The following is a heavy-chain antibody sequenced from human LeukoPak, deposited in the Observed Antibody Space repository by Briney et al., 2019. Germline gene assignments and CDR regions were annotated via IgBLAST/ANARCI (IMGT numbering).Heavy chain of an antibody. Sequence: GGSLRLSCAASGFTFSSYSMNWVRQAPGRGLEWVSYISGSSRPIYYADSVKGRFTISRDNAKNSLYLQMSNLRAEDTAVYFCARGGGLDVWGQGATVTVSS. CDR2: ISGSSRPI. CDR1: GFTFSSYS. J-gene: IGHJ6*02. V-gene: IGHV3-48*04. D-gene: IGHD3-16*01. CDR3: ARGGGLDV.